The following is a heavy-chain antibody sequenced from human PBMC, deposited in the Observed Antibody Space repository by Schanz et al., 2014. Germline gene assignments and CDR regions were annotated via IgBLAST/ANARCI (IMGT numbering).Heavy chain of an antibody. J-gene: IGHJ6*02. V-gene: IGHV1-2*02. CDR3: ARDGGGPTVTTGYYGMDV. Sequence: QVQLVQSGAEVKKPGASVRVSCKASGYTFTGYYMNWVRQAPGQGLEWMGWINPNSGGTDYAQKFQGRVPMTRDPSIRTAYMVLGRPRSDDTAIYYRARDGGGPTVTTGYYGMDVWGQGTTVTVSS. CDR1: GYTFTGYY. CDR2: INPNSGGT. D-gene: IGHD4-17*01.